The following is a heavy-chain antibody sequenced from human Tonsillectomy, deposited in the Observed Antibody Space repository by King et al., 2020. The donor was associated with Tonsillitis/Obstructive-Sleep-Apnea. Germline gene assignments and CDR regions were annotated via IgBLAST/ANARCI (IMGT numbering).Heavy chain of an antibody. CDR1: GGTFSSYG. CDR2: IIPIFDTT. D-gene: IGHD3-3*01. Sequence: VQLVESGAEVKKPGSSVKVSCKASGGTFSSYGISWVRQAPGQGLEWMGQIIPIFDTTNYAQKFQGRVTISADEFTSTAYMELSSLRTEDTAVYYCAGDGYYDFVTWFDPWGQGTLVTVSS. CDR3: AGDGYYDFVTWFDP. J-gene: IGHJ5*02. V-gene: IGHV1-69*01.